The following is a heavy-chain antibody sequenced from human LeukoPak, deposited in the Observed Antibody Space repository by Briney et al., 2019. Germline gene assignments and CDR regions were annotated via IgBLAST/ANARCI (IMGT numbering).Heavy chain of an antibody. D-gene: IGHD3-3*01. CDR1: GFTFGDYA. V-gene: IGHV3-49*04. CDR2: IASETYGGTA. Sequence: GGSLRLSCTASGFTFGDYAMTWVRQAPGKGLEWVGFIASETYGGTAEYAASVKGRFTISRDDSKSIAYLQMDSLKTEDTAVYYCTRSPNFWSGYSLDYWGQGTLVTVSS. CDR3: TRSPNFWSGYSLDY. J-gene: IGHJ4*02.